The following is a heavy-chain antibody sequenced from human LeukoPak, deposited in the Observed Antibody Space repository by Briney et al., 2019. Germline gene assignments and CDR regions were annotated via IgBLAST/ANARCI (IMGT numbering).Heavy chain of an antibody. D-gene: IGHD6-19*01. V-gene: IGHV3-15*01. CDR3: TTAGEQWLFY. CDR2: IKSKTDGGTT. Sequence: GGSLRLSCAAPGFTFNNAWMSWVRQAPGKGLEGFGRIKSKTDGGTTDYAAPVKGRFTISRDDSKNMVYLQMNSLKTEDTAVYYCTTAGEQWLFYWGQGTLVTVSS. CDR1: GFTFNNAW. J-gene: IGHJ4*02.